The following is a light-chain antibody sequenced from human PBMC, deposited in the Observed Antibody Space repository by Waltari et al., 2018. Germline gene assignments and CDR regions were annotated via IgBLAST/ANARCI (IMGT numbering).Light chain of an antibody. CDR2: EVT. V-gene: IGLV2-14*01. CDR3: SSFTTSSIL. Sequence: QSALTQPASVSGSPGPSITISCPGTTSDLGAYNSVSWYQQHPGKAPKLLIYEVTNRPSGVSTRFSGSKSGNTASLTISGLQAEDEADYYCSSFTTSSILFGGGTKLAVL. J-gene: IGLJ2*01. CDR1: TSDLGAYNS.